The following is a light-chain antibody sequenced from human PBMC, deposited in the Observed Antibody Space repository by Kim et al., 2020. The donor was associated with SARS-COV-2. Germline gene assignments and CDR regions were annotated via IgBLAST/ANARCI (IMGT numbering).Light chain of an antibody. CDR3: KQTSSAPRT. V-gene: IGKV1-39*01. CDR2: TAS. Sequence: DIQMTQSPSSLSASVGDRVTITCRASQDISRYLNWYQQKPGKAPKLLIYTASSLQSGVPSRFTGSGSETDFTLTITSLQPEDFATYFCKQTSSAPRTFVQGTKVDIK. J-gene: IGKJ1*01. CDR1: QDISRY.